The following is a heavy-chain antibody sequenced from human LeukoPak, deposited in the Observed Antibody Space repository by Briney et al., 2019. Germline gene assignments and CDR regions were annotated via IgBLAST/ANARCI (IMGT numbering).Heavy chain of an antibody. CDR3: ARVRDSSSPSGDYYYYMDV. Sequence: ASVKVSCKASGGTFSSYAISWVRQAPGQGLEWMGGIIPIFGTANYAQKFQGRVTITTDESTSTAYMELSSLRSEDTAVYYCARVRDSSSPSGDYYYYMDVWGKGTTVTVSS. CDR1: GGTFSSYA. CDR2: IIPIFGTA. J-gene: IGHJ6*03. D-gene: IGHD3-22*01. V-gene: IGHV1-69*05.